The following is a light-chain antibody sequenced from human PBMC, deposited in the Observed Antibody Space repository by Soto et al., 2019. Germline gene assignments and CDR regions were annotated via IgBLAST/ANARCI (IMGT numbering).Light chain of an antibody. CDR2: DVN. V-gene: IGLV2-14*03. J-gene: IGLJ2*01. CDR1: SSDVGGYDY. Sequence: QSALTQPASVSGSPGQSITISCTGSSSDVGGYDYVSWYQQHPGKVPKLMIYDVNIRPSGVSDRFSGSKSGNTASLTISGLQADDEADYYCSSYTTRSTVVFGGGTKVTVL. CDR3: SSYTTRSTVV.